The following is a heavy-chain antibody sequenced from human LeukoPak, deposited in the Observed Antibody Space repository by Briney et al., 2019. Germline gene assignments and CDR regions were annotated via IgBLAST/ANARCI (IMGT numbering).Heavy chain of an antibody. J-gene: IGHJ6*02. CDR2: ISWNSGSI. CDR3: AKGEGMDV. V-gene: IGHV3-9*03. Sequence: GGSLRLSCAASGFTFDDYAMHWVRQAPGKGLEWVSGISWNSGSIGYADSVKGRFTISRDNAKNSLYLQMNSLRAEDMALYYCAKGEGMDVWGQGTTVTVSS. CDR1: GFTFDDYA.